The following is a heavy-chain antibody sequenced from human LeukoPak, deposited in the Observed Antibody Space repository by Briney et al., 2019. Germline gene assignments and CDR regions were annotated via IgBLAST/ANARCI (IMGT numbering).Heavy chain of an antibody. CDR3: ARDEKHDYGDYYFDY. J-gene: IGHJ4*02. V-gene: IGHV3-30-3*01. CDR2: ISYDGSNK. Sequence: PGGSLRLSCAASGFTFSSYAMHWVRQAPGKGLEWVAVISYDGSNKYYADSVKGRFTISRDNSKNTLYLQMNSLRAEDTAVYYCARDEKHDYGDYYFDYWGQGTLVTVSS. CDR1: GFTFSSYA. D-gene: IGHD4-17*01.